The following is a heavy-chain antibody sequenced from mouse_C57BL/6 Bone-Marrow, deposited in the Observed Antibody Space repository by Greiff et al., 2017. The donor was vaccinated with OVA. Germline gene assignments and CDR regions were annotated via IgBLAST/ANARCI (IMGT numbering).Heavy chain of an antibody. CDR3: ARRDVRYAMDY. Sequence: EVKLMESGGDLVKPGGSLKLSCAASGFTFSSYGMSWVRQTPDKRLEWVATISSGGSYTYYPDSVKGRFTISRDNAKNTRYLQMSSLKSEDTAMYYCARRDVRYAMDYWGQGTSVTVSS. CDR2: ISSGGSYT. J-gene: IGHJ4*01. CDR1: GFTFSSYG. D-gene: IGHD1-1*01. V-gene: IGHV5-6*02.